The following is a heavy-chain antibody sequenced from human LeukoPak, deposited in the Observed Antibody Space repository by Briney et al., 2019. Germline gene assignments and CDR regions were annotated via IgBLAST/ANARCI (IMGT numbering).Heavy chain of an antibody. D-gene: IGHD2-15*01. CDR1: GYSFTSYW. CDR3: ARHPHSLTGGDY. CDR2: IYPGDSDA. J-gene: IGHJ4*02. Sequence: GESLKISRKGSGYSFTSYWIGWVRQMPGEGLELMGIIYPGDSDARYSPSFQGQVTISADKSISTAYLQWSSLKASDTAMYYCARHPHSLTGGDYWGQGTLVTVSS. V-gene: IGHV5-51*01.